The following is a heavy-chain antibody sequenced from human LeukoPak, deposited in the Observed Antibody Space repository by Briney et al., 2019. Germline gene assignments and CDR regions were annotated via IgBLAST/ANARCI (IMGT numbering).Heavy chain of an antibody. D-gene: IGHD6-13*01. Sequence: PSETLSLTCAVSGYSIRSDYYWGWIRPPPGKGLEWIGSIYQSGSTHYNPSLKSRVTISIDTSKNQFSLKLSSMTAADTAVYYCARNSSWCFDYWGQGTLVTVSS. CDR3: ARNSSWCFDY. V-gene: IGHV4-38-2*01. CDR2: IYQSGST. CDR1: GYSIRSDYY. J-gene: IGHJ4*02.